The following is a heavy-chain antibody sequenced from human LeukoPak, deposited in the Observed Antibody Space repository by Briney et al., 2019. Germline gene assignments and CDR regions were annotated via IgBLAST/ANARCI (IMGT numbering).Heavy chain of an antibody. V-gene: IGHV3-7*04. J-gene: IGHJ5*02. D-gene: IGHD3-9*01. Sequence: PGGSLRLSCAGSEFTFSAYWMTWVRQAPGKGLQWVATIKQDGSEKYYVDSVKGRFTISRDNAKNSLYLQVNSLRAEDTAVYYCARDLQRSHFDWLLIGNTWGQGTLVTVSS. CDR3: ARDLQRSHFDWLLIGNT. CDR2: IKQDGSEK. CDR1: EFTFSAYW.